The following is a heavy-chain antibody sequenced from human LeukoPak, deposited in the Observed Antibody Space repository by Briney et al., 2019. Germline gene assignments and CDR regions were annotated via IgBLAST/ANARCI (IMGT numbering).Heavy chain of an antibody. D-gene: IGHD6-6*01. CDR2: IYTSGST. V-gene: IGHV4-4*07. Sequence: PSETLSFTCTVSGGSISSYYWSWIRQPAGKGLEWIGRIYTSGSTNYNPSLKSRVTMSVDTSKNQFSLKLSSVTAADTAVYYCARNRVEYSSSSDYFDYWGQGTLVTVSS. J-gene: IGHJ4*02. CDR1: GGSISSYY. CDR3: ARNRVEYSSSSDYFDY.